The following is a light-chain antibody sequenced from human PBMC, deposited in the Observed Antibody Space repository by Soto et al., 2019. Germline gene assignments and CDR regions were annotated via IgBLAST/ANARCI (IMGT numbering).Light chain of an antibody. CDR2: MNI. V-gene: IGLV1-47*01. J-gene: IGLJ1*01. CDR1: SSHVGINY. Sequence: QSALTQASSLSCSPGERGTISCSGSSSHVGINYVYCYQELTDSAPKLLIYMNIYRPSWDTTRYPRSNTLTSASPAVNGLRSEDEADYYCTAWNDRLRYVFGTGTKVTVL. CDR3: TAWNDRLRYV.